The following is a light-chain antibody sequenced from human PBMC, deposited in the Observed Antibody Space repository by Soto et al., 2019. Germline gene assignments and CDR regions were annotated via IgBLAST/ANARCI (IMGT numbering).Light chain of an antibody. CDR3: QQSYMDPIT. Sequence: DIQMTQSPSSLSASVGNRVTITCRASQSISTYLNWYQKKPEKAPNLLIYDASRVQSGAPSRFSGSGGGTDFTLSISSVQPEDFATYFCQQSYMDPITFGQGTRLEI. V-gene: IGKV1-39*01. J-gene: IGKJ5*01. CDR2: DAS. CDR1: QSISTY.